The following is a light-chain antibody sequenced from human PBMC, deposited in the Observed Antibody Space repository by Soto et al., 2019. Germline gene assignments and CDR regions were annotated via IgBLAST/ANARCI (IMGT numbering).Light chain of an antibody. Sequence: EIVFTQSPGTLSLSPGETASLSCRASQSVSSSYLAWYQQKLGQAPRLLIYDTSARATGVPARFSGSRSGPEFTLTITGLQSEDFAVYYCQQYNGWPWTFGLGTKVDI. J-gene: IGKJ1*01. V-gene: IGKV3-15*01. CDR3: QQYNGWPWT. CDR2: DTS. CDR1: QSVSSSY.